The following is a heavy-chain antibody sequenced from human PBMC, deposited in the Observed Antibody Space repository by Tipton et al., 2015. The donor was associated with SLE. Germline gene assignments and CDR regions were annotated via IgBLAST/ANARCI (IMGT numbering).Heavy chain of an antibody. Sequence: TLSLTCTVSGGSISSYYWSWIRQSPGKGLEWIGYIYTSGSTNYNPSLKSRVTISVDTSKNQFSLKLSSVTAADTAVYYCARLRGYIWGSYRYDDAFDIWGQGTMVTVSS. J-gene: IGHJ3*02. CDR2: IYTSGST. D-gene: IGHD3-16*02. CDR1: GGSISSYY. CDR3: ARLRGYIWGSYRYDDAFDI. V-gene: IGHV4-4*09.